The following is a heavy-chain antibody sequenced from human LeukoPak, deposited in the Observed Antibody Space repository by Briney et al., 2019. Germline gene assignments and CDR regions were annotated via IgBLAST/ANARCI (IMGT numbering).Heavy chain of an antibody. CDR1: GFTFSTYA. V-gene: IGHV3-23*01. CDR3: AREGGSGWYSGWFDP. Sequence: GGSLRLSCAASGFTFSTYAMTGVRQAPGKGLEWVSLISGTGGSTYYADSVKGRFTISRDNAKNSLYLQMNTLRPEDTAIYYCAREGGSGWYSGWFDPWGQGTLVTVSS. D-gene: IGHD6-19*01. CDR2: ISGTGGST. J-gene: IGHJ5*02.